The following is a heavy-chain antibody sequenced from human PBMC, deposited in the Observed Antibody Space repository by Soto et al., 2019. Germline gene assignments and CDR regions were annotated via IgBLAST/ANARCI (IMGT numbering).Heavy chain of an antibody. CDR1: GFTFSSYG. V-gene: IGHV3-33*01. D-gene: IGHD3-3*01. Sequence: PGGSLRLSCAASGFTFSSYGMHWVRQAPGKGLEWVAVIWYDGSNKYYADSVKGRFTISRDNSKNTLYLQMNSLRAEDTAVYYCARSCSGSHGMDVWGQGTTVTASS. J-gene: IGHJ6*02. CDR2: IWYDGSNK. CDR3: ARSCSGSHGMDV.